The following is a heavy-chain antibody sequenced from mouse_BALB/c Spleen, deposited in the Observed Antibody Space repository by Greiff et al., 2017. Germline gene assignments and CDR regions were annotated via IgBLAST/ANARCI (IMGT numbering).Heavy chain of an antibody. Sequence: DVHLVESGPSLVKPSQTLSLTCSVTGDSITSGYWNWIRKFPGNKLEYMGYISYSGSTYYNPSLKSRISITRDTSKNQYYLQLNSVTTEDTATYYCARYNYGSSYYYAMDYWGQGTSVTVSS. D-gene: IGHD1-1*01. V-gene: IGHV3-8*02. CDR3: ARYNYGSSYYYAMDY. CDR1: GDSITSGY. J-gene: IGHJ4*01. CDR2: ISYSGST.